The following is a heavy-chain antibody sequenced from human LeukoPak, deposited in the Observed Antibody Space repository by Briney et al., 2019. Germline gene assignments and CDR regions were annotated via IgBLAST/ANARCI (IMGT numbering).Heavy chain of an antibody. CDR3: ARIRNSGWAFDY. J-gene: IGHJ4*02. CDR2: ISYDGSNK. D-gene: IGHD6-19*01. CDR1: GFTFSSYG. V-gene: IGHV3-30*03. Sequence: GGSLRLSCAASGFTFSSYGMHWVRQAPGKGLEWVAVISYDGSNKYYADSVKGRFTISRDNSKNSLYLQMNSLRAEDRAVYYCARIRNSGWAFDYWGQGILVTVSS.